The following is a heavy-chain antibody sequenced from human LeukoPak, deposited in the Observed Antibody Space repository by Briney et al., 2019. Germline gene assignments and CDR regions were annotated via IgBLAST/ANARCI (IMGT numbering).Heavy chain of an antibody. Sequence: PGGSLRLSCAASGFTFSSYSMNWVRQAPGKGLEWVSSISSSSYIYYADSVKGRFTISRDNAKNSLYLQMNSLRAEDTAVYYCARDGIAVDPDYWGQGTLVTVSS. J-gene: IGHJ4*02. CDR1: GFTFSSYS. CDR2: ISSSSYI. CDR3: ARDGIAVDPDY. V-gene: IGHV3-21*01. D-gene: IGHD6-19*01.